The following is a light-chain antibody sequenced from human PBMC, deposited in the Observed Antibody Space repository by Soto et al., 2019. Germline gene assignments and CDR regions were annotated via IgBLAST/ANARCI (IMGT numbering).Light chain of an antibody. Sequence: QSVLTQPPSVSGAPGQKITISCTGSSSNIVAGHDVHWYQQRPGTAPKLLIYGNTNRPSGVPDRFTASKSGTSASLAITGLQAEDEADYYCQSYDTSLSGWVFGGGTKLTVL. CDR1: SSNIVAGHD. CDR2: GNT. J-gene: IGLJ3*02. V-gene: IGLV1-40*01. CDR3: QSYDTSLSGWV.